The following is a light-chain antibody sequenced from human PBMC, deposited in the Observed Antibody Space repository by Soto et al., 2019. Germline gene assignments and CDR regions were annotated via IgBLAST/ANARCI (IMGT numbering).Light chain of an antibody. CDR2: DAS. CDR1: QSIRNY. CDR3: QQRYSWRT. J-gene: IGKJ1*01. V-gene: IGKV3-11*01. Sequence: EIVLTQSPATLSLSPVERATLSWRASQSIRNYLAWYQQTPGQAPRLLIYDASNRATGIPARFSGSGSGTDFTLTISSLEPEDLAVYYCQQRYSWRTFGQGTKVEIK.